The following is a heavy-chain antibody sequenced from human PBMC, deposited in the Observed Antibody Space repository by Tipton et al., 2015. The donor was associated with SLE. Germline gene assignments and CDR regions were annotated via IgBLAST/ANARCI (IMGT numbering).Heavy chain of an antibody. Sequence: TLSLTCIVSGGSMTNNYWSWIRKPPGKGLEWIGYVHYSGSTNYNPSLQSRVTVSVDTSKNHFSLTLSSVTAADTAVYYCARHMRYNWNYFDNWGQGSLVIVSS. CDR3: ARHMRYNWNYFDN. V-gene: IGHV4-59*08. J-gene: IGHJ4*02. CDR2: VHYSGST. CDR1: GGSMTNNY. D-gene: IGHD1-20*01.